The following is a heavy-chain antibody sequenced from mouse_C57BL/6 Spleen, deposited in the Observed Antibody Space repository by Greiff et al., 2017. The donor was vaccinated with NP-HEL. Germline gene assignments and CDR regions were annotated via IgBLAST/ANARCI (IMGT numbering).Heavy chain of an antibody. Sequence: VQLQQPGAELVKPGASVKMSCKASGYTFTSYWITWVKQRPGQGLEWIGDIYPGSGSTNYNEKFKSKATLTVDTSSSTAYMQLSSLTSEDSAVYYCARRKSYYYGSSYYALDYWGQGTSVTVSS. D-gene: IGHD1-1*01. CDR1: GYTFTSYW. V-gene: IGHV1-55*01. CDR3: ARRKSYYYGSSYYALDY. CDR2: IYPGSGST. J-gene: IGHJ4*01.